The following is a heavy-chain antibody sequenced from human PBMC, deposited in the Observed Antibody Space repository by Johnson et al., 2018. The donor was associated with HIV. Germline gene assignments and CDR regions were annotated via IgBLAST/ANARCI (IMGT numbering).Heavy chain of an antibody. CDR1: GFTFSSYA. D-gene: IGHD1-26*01. CDR3: AKDVGGWELVLDAFDI. Sequence: VQLVESGGGLVQPGGSLRLSCAASGFTFSSYAMHWVRQAPGKGLEYVSGISSNGGSTYYANSVKGRFTISRDNSKNTLYLQMGSLRAEDMAVYYCAKDVGGWELVLDAFDIWGQGTMVTVSS. J-gene: IGHJ3*02. CDR2: ISSNGGST. V-gene: IGHV3-64*01.